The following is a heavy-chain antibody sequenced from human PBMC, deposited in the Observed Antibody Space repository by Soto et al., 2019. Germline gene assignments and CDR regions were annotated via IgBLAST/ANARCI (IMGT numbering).Heavy chain of an antibody. CDR1: GFTFSSYA. V-gene: IGHV3-23*01. D-gene: IGHD3-10*01. CDR2: ISGSGGST. Sequence: EVQLLESGGGLVQPGGSLRLSCAASGFTFSSYAMSWVRQAPGKGLEWVSAISGSGGSTYYADSVKGRFTISRDNSKNTLYLQMNGLRAEDTAVYYCAGDPYYYGSAFWGQGTLVTVSS. J-gene: IGHJ4*02. CDR3: AGDPYYYGSAF.